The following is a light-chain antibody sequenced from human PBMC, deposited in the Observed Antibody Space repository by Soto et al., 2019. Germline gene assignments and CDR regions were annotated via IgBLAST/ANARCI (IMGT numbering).Light chain of an antibody. CDR2: DVS. Sequence: QSALTQPASVSGSPGQSITISCTGTSSDVGGYNYVSWYQQHPGKAPKLMIYDVSNRPSGVSNRFSGSKSGNTASLTISGLQAEDEADYYCSSYRGSSTWVFGGGIKVTVL. CDR1: SSDVGGYNY. J-gene: IGLJ3*02. CDR3: SSYRGSSTWV. V-gene: IGLV2-14*01.